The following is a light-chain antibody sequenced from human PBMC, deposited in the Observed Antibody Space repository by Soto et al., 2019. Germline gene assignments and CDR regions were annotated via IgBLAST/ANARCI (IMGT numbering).Light chain of an antibody. CDR1: SSDVGAYTY. CDR3: SSYATSSPDV. J-gene: IGLJ1*01. V-gene: IGLV2-14*01. Sequence: QSALTQPASVSGSPGQSITISCTGTSSDVGAYTYVSWYQQHPGKAPKLMIFEVSNRPSGVSNRFSGSRSGNTASLTISGLQGEDEAVYFCSSYATSSPDVFGTGTKLTVL. CDR2: EVS.